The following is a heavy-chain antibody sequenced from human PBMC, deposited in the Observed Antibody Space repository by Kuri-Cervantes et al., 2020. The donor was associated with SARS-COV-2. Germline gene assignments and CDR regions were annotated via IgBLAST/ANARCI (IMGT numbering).Heavy chain of an antibody. D-gene: IGHD2-2*02. J-gene: IGHJ4*02. V-gene: IGHV4-39*07. CDR1: GGSITCGVCN. CDR2: IYHSGST. CDR3: ADCSSTSCYTMSYFDY. Sequence: SETLSLTCTVSGGSITCGVCNWSWIRQPPGKGLEWIGSIYHSGSTYYNPSLKSRVTISVGTSKNQFSLKLSSVTAADTAAYYCADCSSTSCYTMSYFDYWGQGTLVTVSS.